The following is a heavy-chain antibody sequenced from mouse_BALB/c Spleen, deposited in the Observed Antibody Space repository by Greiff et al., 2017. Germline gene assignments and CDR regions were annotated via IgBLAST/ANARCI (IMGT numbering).Heavy chain of an antibody. J-gene: IGHJ2*01. V-gene: IGHV1-14*01. CDR3: ARQGFDDGYYSLDFDY. CDR2: INPYNDGT. Sequence: VQLQQSGPELVKPGASVKMSCKASGYTFTSYVMHWVKQKPGQGLEWIGYINPYNDGTKYNEKFKGKATLTSDKSSSTAYMELSSLTSEDSAVYYCARQGFDDGYYSLDFDYWGQGTTLTVSS. CDR1: GYTFTSYV. D-gene: IGHD2-3*01.